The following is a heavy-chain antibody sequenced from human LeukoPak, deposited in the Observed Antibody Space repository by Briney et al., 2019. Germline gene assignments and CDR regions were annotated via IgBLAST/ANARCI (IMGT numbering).Heavy chain of an antibody. CDR2: IYHRGTT. CDR1: GGSISCYY. J-gene: IGHJ6*03. CDR3: ARVRDPYYYYMDV. D-gene: IGHD5-24*01. V-gene: IGHV4-59*12. Sequence: SETLSLTCTVSGGSISCYYWNWIRQPPGKGLEWIGYIYHRGTTYYNPSLESRVTISVDRSKNQFSLKLSSVTAADTAMFYCARVRDPYYYYMDVWGKGTTVTVSS.